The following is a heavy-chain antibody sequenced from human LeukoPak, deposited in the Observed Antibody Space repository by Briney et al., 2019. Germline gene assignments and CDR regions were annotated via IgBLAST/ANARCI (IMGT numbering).Heavy chain of an antibody. CDR2: ISSRSSYI. V-gene: IGHV3-21*01. D-gene: IGHD6-19*01. CDR1: GFTFSSYS. CDR3: ARDSSGWYYFDY. Sequence: GGSLRLSCAASGFTFSSYSMNWVRQAPGKGLEWVSSISSRSSYIYYADSVKGRFTISRDNAKNSLYLQMNSLRAEDTAVYYCARDSSGWYYFDYWGQGTLVTVSS. J-gene: IGHJ4*02.